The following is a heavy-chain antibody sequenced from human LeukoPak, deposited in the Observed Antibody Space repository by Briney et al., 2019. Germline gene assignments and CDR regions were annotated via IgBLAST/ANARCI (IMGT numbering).Heavy chain of an antibody. V-gene: IGHV6-1*01. J-gene: IGHJ5*02. Sequence: SQTLSLTCAISGDSVSSNSAAWNWIRQSPSRGLEWLGRTYYRSKWYNDYAVSVKSRITINPDTSKNQFSLQLNSVTPEDTAVYYCARGPPEYCSGGYCYSGRNWLDPWGQGTLVTVSS. CDR1: GDSVSSNSAA. CDR3: ARGPPEYCSGGYCYSGRNWLDP. CDR2: TYYRSKWYN. D-gene: IGHD2-15*01.